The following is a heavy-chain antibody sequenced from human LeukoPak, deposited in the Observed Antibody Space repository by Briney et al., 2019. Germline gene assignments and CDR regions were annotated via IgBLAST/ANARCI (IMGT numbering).Heavy chain of an antibody. Sequence: PGGSLRLSCAAPGFTFSSYGMHWVRQAPGKGLEWVAVIWYDGSNKYYADSVKGRFTISRDNSKNTLYLQMNSLRAEDTAVYYCARDEGPNWNYPIAPDYWGQGTLVTVSS. V-gene: IGHV3-33*01. J-gene: IGHJ4*02. CDR2: IWYDGSNK. D-gene: IGHD1-7*01. CDR1: GFTFSSYG. CDR3: ARDEGPNWNYPIAPDY.